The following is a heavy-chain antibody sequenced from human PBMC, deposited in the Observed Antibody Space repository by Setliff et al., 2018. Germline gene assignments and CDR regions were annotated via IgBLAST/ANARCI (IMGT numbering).Heavy chain of an antibody. CDR2: VYYSGYT. D-gene: IGHD3-10*01. Sequence: KPSETLSLTCNVSGGSVSSTSHYWGWIRQPPGKGMEWIGSVYYSGYTYYNPSLQSRVTISVDMSKNQFSMKLTSVTAADTAVYYCARVDFTMIQGVLGLWGQGTLVTAPQ. CDR1: GGSVSSTSHY. V-gene: IGHV4-39*07. CDR3: ARVDFTMIQGVLGL. J-gene: IGHJ1*01.